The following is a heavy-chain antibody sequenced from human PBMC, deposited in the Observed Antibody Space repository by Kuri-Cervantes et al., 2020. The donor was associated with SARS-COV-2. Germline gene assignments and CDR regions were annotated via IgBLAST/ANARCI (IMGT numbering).Heavy chain of an antibody. V-gene: IGHV4-4*02. J-gene: IGHJ3*02. CDR1: GGAINTYNW. CDR3: ARESTYTFDI. Sequence: SETLSLTCVVSGGAINTYNWLTWFRQPPGKGLQWIGEIFHGGSTKFNPSLSLRGRVTMSLDKSEDQFSLNLTYVTAADTAVYYCARESTYTFDIWGQGTLVTVSS. CDR2: IFHGGST. D-gene: IGHD2-2*02.